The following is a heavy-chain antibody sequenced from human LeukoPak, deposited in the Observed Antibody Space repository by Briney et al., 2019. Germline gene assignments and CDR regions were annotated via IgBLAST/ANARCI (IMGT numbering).Heavy chain of an antibody. CDR1: GGSISSGDYY. V-gene: IGHV4-30-4*01. Sequence: SQTLSLTCTVSGGSISSGDYYWSWIRQPPGKGLEWIGYIYYSGSTSYNPSLKSRISMSVDTSKNQFSLKLSSVTAADTAVYYCARLAQYNWNYVLDYWGQGTLVTVSS. J-gene: IGHJ4*02. CDR3: ARLAQYNWNYVLDY. CDR2: IYYSGST. D-gene: IGHD1-7*01.